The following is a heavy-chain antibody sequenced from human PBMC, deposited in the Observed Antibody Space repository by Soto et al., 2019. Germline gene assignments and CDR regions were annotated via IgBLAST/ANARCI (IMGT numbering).Heavy chain of an antibody. D-gene: IGHD1-7*01. CDR2: ISYDGSNK. J-gene: IGHJ4*02. CDR3: AKGPNWNYWRYYFDY. Sequence: QVQLVESGGGVVQPGRSLRLSCAASGFTFSSYGMHWVRQAPGKGLEWVAVISYDGSNKYYADSVKGRFTISRDNSKNTLYLQMSSLRAEDTAVYYCAKGPNWNYWRYYFDYWGQGTLVTVSS. CDR1: GFTFSSYG. V-gene: IGHV3-30*18.